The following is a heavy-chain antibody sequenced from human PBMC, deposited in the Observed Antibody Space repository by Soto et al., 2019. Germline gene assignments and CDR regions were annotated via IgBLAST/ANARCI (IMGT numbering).Heavy chain of an antibody. CDR1: GFTFSNYA. J-gene: IGHJ6*02. D-gene: IGHD2-21*02. Sequence: GGSLRLSCAASGFTFSNYAMSWVRQAPGKGLEWVSGLSDGGGSTFYADSVKGRFTISRDNAKNTLYLQMNSLRAEDTAVYYCARGSVVVTASYYYGMDVWGQGTTVTVSS. CDR3: ARGSVVVTASYYYGMDV. CDR2: LSDGGGST. V-gene: IGHV3-23*01.